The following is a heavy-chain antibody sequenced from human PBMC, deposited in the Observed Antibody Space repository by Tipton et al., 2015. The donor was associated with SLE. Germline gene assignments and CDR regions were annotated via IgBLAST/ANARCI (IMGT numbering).Heavy chain of an antibody. V-gene: IGHV1-46*01. J-gene: IGHJ5*02. CDR3: ARGMNWFDP. CDR2: INPSGAVT. Sequence: QLVQSGPEVKKPGASVTISCKASGYTFTNYYLLWVRQAPGQGLEWMGMINPSGAVTNYAQRFQGRVTMTRDTSTSTVNMELSSLRSDDTAGFYCARGMNWFDPWGQETLVSVSS. CDR1: GYTFTNYY.